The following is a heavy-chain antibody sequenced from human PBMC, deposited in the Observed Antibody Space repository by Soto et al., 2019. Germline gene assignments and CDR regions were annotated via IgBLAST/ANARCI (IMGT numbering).Heavy chain of an antibody. J-gene: IGHJ4*02. D-gene: IGHD4-17*01. Sequence: SETLSLTCTVSGGSISSSSYYWGWIRQPPGKGLEWIGSIYYSGSTYYNPSLKSRVTISVDTSKNQFSLKLSSVTAADTAVYYCARLNGDYSPEGDYWGQGTLVTVSS. CDR3: ARLNGDYSPEGDY. CDR1: GGSISSSSYY. V-gene: IGHV4-39*01. CDR2: IYYSGST.